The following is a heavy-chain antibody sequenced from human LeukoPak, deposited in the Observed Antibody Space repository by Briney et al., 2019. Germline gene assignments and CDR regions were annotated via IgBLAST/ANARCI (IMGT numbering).Heavy chain of an antibody. CDR3: ARHMSVTYDAFDL. V-gene: IGHV4-59*08. CDR2: VFYSGGT. Sequence: SETLSLTCTISGGSATGYFWSWLRQPPGKGLEWLGYVFYSGGTLYNPSLESRVTISVDTSKTHFSLELTSVTAADTAVYYCARHMSVTYDAFDLWGRGTMVTVSS. CDR1: GGSATGYF. J-gene: IGHJ3*01. D-gene: IGHD2-21*02.